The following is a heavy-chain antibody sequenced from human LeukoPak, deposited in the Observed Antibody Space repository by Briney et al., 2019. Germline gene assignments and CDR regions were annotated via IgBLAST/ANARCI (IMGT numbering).Heavy chain of an antibody. V-gene: IGHV4-59*01. CDR3: ARVVVNYDYYYYYMDV. CDR2: IYYSGST. J-gene: IGHJ6*03. CDR1: AGSISLYNTYY. D-gene: IGHD2-15*01. Sequence: SETLSLTCTVSAGSISLYNTYYWNWIRQSPGKGLEWIGYIYYSGSTSYNPSLKSRVTISVDTSKNQFSLKLSSVTAADTAVYYCARVVVNYDYYYYYMDVWGKGTTVTISS.